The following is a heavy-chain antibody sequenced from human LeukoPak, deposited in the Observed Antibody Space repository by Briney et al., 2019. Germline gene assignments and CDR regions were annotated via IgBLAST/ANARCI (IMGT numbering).Heavy chain of an antibody. J-gene: IGHJ6*03. Sequence: GGSLRLSCAASGFTFSSYSMNWVRQAPGKGLEWVSSISSSSSYIYYADSVKGRFTISRDNAKNSLYLQMNSLRAEDTAVYYCARLRGTYYYYYMDVWGKGTTVTVSS. V-gene: IGHV3-21*01. CDR2: ISSSSSYI. D-gene: IGHD3-16*01. CDR3: ARLRGTYYYYYMDV. CDR1: GFTFSSYS.